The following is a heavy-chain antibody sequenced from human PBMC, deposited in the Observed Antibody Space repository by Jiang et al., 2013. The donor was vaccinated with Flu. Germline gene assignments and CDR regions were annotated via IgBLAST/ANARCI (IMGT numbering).Heavy chain of an antibody. CDR1: GFTLSNYY. J-gene: IGHJ4*02. V-gene: IGHV3-74*01. CDR2: INSDGSIT. CDR3: ARGGYDFWTGYHDY. Sequence: VQLVESGGGLVQPGESLRLSCAASGFTLSNYYMHWVRQAPGKGLVWVSRINSDGSITKYADSVKGRFTIARDNGNNMLYLQMNSLRAEDTAVYYCARGGYDFWTGYHDYWGQGTLVTVSS. D-gene: IGHD3-3*01.